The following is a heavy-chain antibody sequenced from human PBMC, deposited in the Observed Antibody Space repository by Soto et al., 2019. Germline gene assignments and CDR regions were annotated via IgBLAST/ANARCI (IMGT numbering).Heavy chain of an antibody. CDR2: IIPIFGTA. Sequence: SVKVSCKASGGTFSSYAISWVRQAPGQGLEWMGGIIPIFGTANYAQKFQGRVTITADESTSTAYMELSSLRSEDTAVYYCARDLLPAAPNDAFDIWGQGTMVTVSS. CDR1: GGTFSSYA. D-gene: IGHD2-2*01. J-gene: IGHJ3*02. CDR3: ARDLLPAAPNDAFDI. V-gene: IGHV1-69*13.